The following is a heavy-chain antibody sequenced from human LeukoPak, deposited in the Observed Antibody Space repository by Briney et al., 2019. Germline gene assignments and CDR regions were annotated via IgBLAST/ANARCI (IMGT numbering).Heavy chain of an antibody. J-gene: IGHJ6*03. D-gene: IGHD1-26*01. CDR2: ISGSGGST. CDR3: AKDGYSGSYYYYYYYMDV. CDR1: GFTFSSYA. V-gene: IGHV3-23*01. Sequence: PGGSLRLSCAASGFTFSSYAMSWVRQAPGKGLEWVSAISGSGGSTYYADSVKGRFTISRDNSKNTLYLQMNSLRAEDTAVYYCAKDGYSGSYYYYYYYMDVWGKGTTVTVSS.